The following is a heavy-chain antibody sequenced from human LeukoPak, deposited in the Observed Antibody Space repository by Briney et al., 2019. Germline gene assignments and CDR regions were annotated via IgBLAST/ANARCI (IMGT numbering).Heavy chain of an antibody. J-gene: IGHJ4*02. D-gene: IGHD3-10*01. CDR3: VRVRGSGWDQNYFDC. Sequence: PGGSLRLSCAASGLTLSDHYMDWVRQAPGQGREWVGRTRNKVNGYTTEYAASVKGRFTISRYDSTNSLYLQLSSLKTEDTAMYYCVRVRGSGWDQNYFDCWGQGTLVTVSS. V-gene: IGHV3-72*01. CDR2: TRNKVNGYTT. CDR1: GLTLSDHY.